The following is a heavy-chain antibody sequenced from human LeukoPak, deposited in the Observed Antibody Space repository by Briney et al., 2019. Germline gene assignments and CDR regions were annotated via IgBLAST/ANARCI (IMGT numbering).Heavy chain of an antibody. CDR3: ARQNYDFWSGYHDAFDI. D-gene: IGHD3-3*01. Sequence: PGGSLRLSCAASGFTFRSYGMHWVRQAPGKGLEWVAVIWYDGSNKYYADSVKGRFTISRDNSKNTLYLQMNSLRAEDTAVYYCARQNYDFWSGYHDAFDIWGQGTMVTVSS. CDR2: IWYDGSNK. J-gene: IGHJ3*02. V-gene: IGHV3-33*08. CDR1: GFTFRSYG.